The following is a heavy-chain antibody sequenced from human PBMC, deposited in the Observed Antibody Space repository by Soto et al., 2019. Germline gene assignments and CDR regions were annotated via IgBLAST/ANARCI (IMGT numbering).Heavy chain of an antibody. V-gene: IGHV3-53*02. CDR1: GFTVSSNY. J-gene: IGHJ5*02. Sequence: EVQLVETGGGLIQPGGSLRLSCAASGFTVSSNYMSWVRQAPGKGLEWVSVIYSGGSTYYADSVKGRFTISRDNSKNTLYLQMNSLRAEDTAVYYCALERITMVRGVIIRGWFDPRGQGTLVTVSS. D-gene: IGHD3-10*01. CDR2: IYSGGST. CDR3: ALERITMVRGVIIRGWFDP.